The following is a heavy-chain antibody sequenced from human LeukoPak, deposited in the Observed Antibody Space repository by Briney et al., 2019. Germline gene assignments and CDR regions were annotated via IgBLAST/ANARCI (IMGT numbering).Heavy chain of an antibody. CDR1: GYILTSYF. J-gene: IGHJ4*02. CDR3: ARDLRHLKYYDIFTGFDY. D-gene: IGHD3-9*01. V-gene: IGHV1-46*01. CDR2: INPSGGST. Sequence: GASVKVSCKASGYILTSYFMHWVRQAPGQGLEWMRVINPSGGSTNYAQKFQGRVTMTRDMSTSTVYMELSSLRSEDTALYRCARDLRHLKYYDIFTGFDYWGQGTLVTVSS.